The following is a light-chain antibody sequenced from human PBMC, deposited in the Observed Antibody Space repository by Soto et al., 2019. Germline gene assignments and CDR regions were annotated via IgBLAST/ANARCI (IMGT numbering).Light chain of an antibody. V-gene: IGKV1-33*01. CDR3: QQYDTLPPYT. CDR2: DAS. CDR1: QDIGNY. Sequence: DIQMTQSPCSLSASVGEGVTIACQANQDIGNYLNWYQQKPGKAPRLLIYDASNLEIGVPSRFSGSGSGTDFTFTISNLQPEDIATYYCQQYDTLPPYTFGQGTKVDIK. J-gene: IGKJ2*01.